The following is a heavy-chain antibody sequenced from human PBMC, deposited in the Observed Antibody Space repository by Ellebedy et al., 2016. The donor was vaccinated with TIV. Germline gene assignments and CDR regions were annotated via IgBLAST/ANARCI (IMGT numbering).Heavy chain of an antibody. CDR1: GFTFSDYY. J-gene: IGHJ1*01. CDR2: ISSSGSTI. Sequence: GESLKISCAASGFTFSDYYMSWIRQAPGKGLEWVSYISSSGSTIYYADSVKGRFTISRDNAKNSLYLQMNSLRAEDTAVYYCARGESSYYGSGRHWGQGTLVTVSS. D-gene: IGHD3-10*01. V-gene: IGHV3-11*04. CDR3: ARGESSYYGSGRH.